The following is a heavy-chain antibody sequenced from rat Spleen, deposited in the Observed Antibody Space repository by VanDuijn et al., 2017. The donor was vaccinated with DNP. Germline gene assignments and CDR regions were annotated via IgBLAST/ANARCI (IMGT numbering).Heavy chain of an antibody. D-gene: IGHD1-2*01. V-gene: IGHV1-43*01. J-gene: IGHJ4*01. CDR3: ARAYSSYYYALDA. CDR1: GYTFTSYY. Sequence: QVQLRQSGAEPAKPGSSVKISCKASGYTFTSYYIGWIKQTTGQGLEYIGYINTGSGGTNYNEKFKDKATLTVDKSSSTAFIQLSSLTPADTAVYYCARAYSSYYYALDAWAQGTSVTVSS. CDR2: INTGSGGT.